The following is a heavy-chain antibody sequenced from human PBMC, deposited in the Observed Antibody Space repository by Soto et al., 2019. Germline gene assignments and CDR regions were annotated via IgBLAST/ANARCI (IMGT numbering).Heavy chain of an antibody. Sequence: QVQLQESGPGLVKPSETLSLTCTVSGGSISSYYWSWIRQPPGKGLEWIGYIYYSGSTNYNPSLKRRVTISVDTSKNQFSLKLSSVTAADTAVYYCARDGTVAGTHYYYGMDVWGQGTTVTVSS. V-gene: IGHV4-59*01. CDR2: IYYSGST. J-gene: IGHJ6*02. D-gene: IGHD6-19*01. CDR3: ARDGTVAGTHYYYGMDV. CDR1: GGSISSYY.